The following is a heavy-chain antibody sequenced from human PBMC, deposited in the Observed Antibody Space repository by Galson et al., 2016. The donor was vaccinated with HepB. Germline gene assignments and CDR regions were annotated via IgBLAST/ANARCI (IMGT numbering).Heavy chain of an antibody. CDR2: ISGDNGNT. CDR3: ARDSRGADQGRNCYFDY. Sequence: SVKVSCKASGYTFSSCGISWVRQAPGQGLEWMGWISGDNGNTNSAQNFQGRITLTTDTSTGTAYMELRSLRSDDTAVYYCARDSRGADQGRNCYFDYWGQGTLVTVSS. D-gene: IGHD1-14*01. J-gene: IGHJ4*02. V-gene: IGHV1-18*01. CDR1: GYTFSSCG.